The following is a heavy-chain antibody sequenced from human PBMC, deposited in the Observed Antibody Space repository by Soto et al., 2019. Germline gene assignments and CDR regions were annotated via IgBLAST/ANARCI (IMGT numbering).Heavy chain of an antibody. J-gene: IGHJ4*02. V-gene: IGHV3-23*01. CDR3: AKWNGYGDH. Sequence: EVQLLESGGGLVQPGGSLRLSCAVSGFSFSTYGVTWVRQAPGKGLAWVSGVRGGSGTTHYADSVKGRFTITGDTSKNTVYLQMNSLRVEDTAVYYWAKWNGYGDHWGQGTLVSVSS. D-gene: IGHD1-1*01. CDR2: VRGGSGTT. CDR1: GFSFSTYG.